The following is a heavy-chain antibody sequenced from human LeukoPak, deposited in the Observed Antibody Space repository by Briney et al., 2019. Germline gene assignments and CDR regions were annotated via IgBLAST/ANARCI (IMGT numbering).Heavy chain of an antibody. V-gene: IGHV3-23*01. CDR1: GFTFSRHA. Sequence: PGGSLRLSCEASGFTFSRHAMNWVHQAPEKGLEWVSGISGGSENTFYADSVKGRFTISRDNSRNTLYLQMYGLRADDTALYFCAKGPYSGYSTYFDPWGQGTRVTVSS. D-gene: IGHD5-12*01. CDR3: AKGPYSGYSTYFDP. CDR2: ISGGSENT. J-gene: IGHJ5*02.